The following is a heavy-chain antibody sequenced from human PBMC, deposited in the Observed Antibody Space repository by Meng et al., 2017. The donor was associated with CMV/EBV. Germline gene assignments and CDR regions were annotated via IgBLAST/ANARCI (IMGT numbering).Heavy chain of an antibody. CDR2: TRNKANSYTT. Sequence: GGSLRLSCAASGFTFSDHYMDWVRQAPGKGLEWVGRTRNKANSYTTEYAASVKGRFTISRDDSKNSLYLQMNSLKTEDTAVYYCAKAFSASWYREYYDDWGQGTLVTVSS. D-gene: IGHD6-13*01. J-gene: IGHJ4*02. CDR1: GFTFSDHY. V-gene: IGHV3-72*01. CDR3: AKAFSASWYREYYDD.